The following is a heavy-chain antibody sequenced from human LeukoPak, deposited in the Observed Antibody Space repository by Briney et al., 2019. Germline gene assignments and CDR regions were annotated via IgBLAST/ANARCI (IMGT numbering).Heavy chain of an antibody. CDR3: ARDRYSGYDCPYGMDV. CDR1: GYTFTSYG. D-gene: IGHD5-12*01. V-gene: IGHV1-18*01. Sequence: ASVKVSCTASGYTFTSYGISWVRQAPGQGLEWMGWISAYNGNTNYAQKLQGRVTMTTDTSTSTAYMELRSLRSDDTAVYYCARDRYSGYDCPYGMDVWGQGTTVTVSS. J-gene: IGHJ6*02. CDR2: ISAYNGNT.